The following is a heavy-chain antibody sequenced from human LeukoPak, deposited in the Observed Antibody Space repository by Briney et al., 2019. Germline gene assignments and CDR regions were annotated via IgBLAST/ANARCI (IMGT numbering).Heavy chain of an antibody. CDR3: TRDSWNDERFDY. D-gene: IGHD1-1*01. V-gene: IGHV3-21*01. J-gene: IGHJ4*02. CDR2: ISSGGNYI. Sequence: GGSLRLSCAASGFTFSTYAMSWVRLAPGKGLEWVSSISSGGNYIYNADSVKGRFTISRDNAKNSLYLQMNSLRAEDTAVYYCTRDSWNDERFDYWGQGTLVTVSS. CDR1: GFTFSTYA.